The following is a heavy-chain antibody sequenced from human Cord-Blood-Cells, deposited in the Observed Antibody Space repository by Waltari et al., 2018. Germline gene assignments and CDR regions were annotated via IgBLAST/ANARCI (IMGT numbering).Heavy chain of an antibody. J-gene: IGHJ2*01. Sequence: QVQLVQSGAEVKKPGASVKVSCKASGYTFTGYYMHWVRQAPGQGLEWMGRINPNSGGTNYAQKCKGRVTMTRDTSISTAYMELSRLRSDDTAVYYCARVARYCTGGVCYWYFDLWGRGTLVAVSS. CDR1: GYTFTGYY. CDR3: ARVARYCTGGVCYWYFDL. D-gene: IGHD2-8*02. V-gene: IGHV1-2*06. CDR2: INPNSGGT.